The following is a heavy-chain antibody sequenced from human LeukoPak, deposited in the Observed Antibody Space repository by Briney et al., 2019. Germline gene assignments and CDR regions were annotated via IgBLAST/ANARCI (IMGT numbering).Heavy chain of an antibody. Sequence: SGTLSLTCAVSGGSISSSNWWSWVRQPPGKGLEWIGEIYHSGSTNYNPSLKSRVTISVDKSKNQFSLKLSSVTAADTAVYYCARTRYYYDSSGYLDYWGQGTLVTVSS. CDR3: ARTRYYYDSSGYLDY. J-gene: IGHJ4*02. V-gene: IGHV4-4*02. D-gene: IGHD3-22*01. CDR2: IYHSGST. CDR1: GGSISSSNW.